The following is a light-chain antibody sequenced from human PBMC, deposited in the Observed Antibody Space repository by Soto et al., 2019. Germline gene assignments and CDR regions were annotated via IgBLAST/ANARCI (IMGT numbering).Light chain of an antibody. Sequence: EIVLTQSPGTLSLSPGERATLSGGTSQSGSSSYLAWYQQKPGQDPRLLIYGASSRSTGIPDRFSGSGSGTDFALNISRLEPEDFAVYYCQQYCSTPLTVGQGTKMEIK. CDR1: QSGSSSY. CDR3: QQYCSTPLT. J-gene: IGKJ1*01. V-gene: IGKV3-20*01. CDR2: GAS.